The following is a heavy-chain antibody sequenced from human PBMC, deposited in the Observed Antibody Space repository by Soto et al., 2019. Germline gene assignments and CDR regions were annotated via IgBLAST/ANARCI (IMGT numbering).Heavy chain of an antibody. CDR1: RGSINSHY. J-gene: IGHJ4*02. Sequence: SETLSLTCTVSRGSINSHYWSWIRQPPGKGLEYIAYISYSGSTNYNPSLKSRLTISVDTSKNQFSLKLSSVTAADTAVYYCAKNPGYYYDSTGYHFDYWGQGTLVTVSS. CDR3: AKNPGYYYDSTGYHFDY. CDR2: ISYSGST. V-gene: IGHV4-59*08. D-gene: IGHD3-22*01.